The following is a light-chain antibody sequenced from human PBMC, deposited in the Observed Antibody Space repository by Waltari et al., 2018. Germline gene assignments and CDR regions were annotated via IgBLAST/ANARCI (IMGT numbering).Light chain of an antibody. Sequence: EMVMPPSPATLSVSPGESATLSCRASQSVSCNVAWYQKKPGQAPRLLIYDVSTRPTSIPAKFRGSASLTAFTITISRLQSEKFAVYYAQQYSRWSPITFSLGPRLHI. CDR2: DVS. CDR3: QQYSRWSPIT. CDR1: QSVSCN. V-gene: IGKV3-15*01. J-gene: IGKJ5*01.